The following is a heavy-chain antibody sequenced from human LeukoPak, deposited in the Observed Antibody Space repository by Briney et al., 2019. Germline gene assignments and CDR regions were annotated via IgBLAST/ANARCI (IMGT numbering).Heavy chain of an antibody. J-gene: IGHJ5*02. D-gene: IGHD3-3*01. CDR2: INHSGST. V-gene: IGHV4-34*01. Sequence: SETLSLTCAVYGGSFSGYYWSWIRQPPGKGLEWIGEINHSGSTNYNPSLKSRVTISVDTSKNQFSLKLSSVTAADTAVYYCARESVITIFGVRYNWFDPWGQGTLVTVSS. CDR3: ARESVITIFGVRYNWFDP. CDR1: GGSFSGYY.